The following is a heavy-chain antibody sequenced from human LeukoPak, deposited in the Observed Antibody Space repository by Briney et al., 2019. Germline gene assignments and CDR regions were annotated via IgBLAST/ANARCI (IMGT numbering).Heavy chain of an antibody. CDR3: ARDGDIVVVNGMDV. CDR2: ISGSGGST. D-gene: IGHD2-15*01. V-gene: IGHV3-23*01. J-gene: IGHJ6*02. Sequence: PGGSLRLSCAASGFTFSSYAMSWVRQAPGKGLEWVSGISGSGGSTYYADSVKGRFTISRDNAKNSLYLQMNSLRAEDTAVYYCARDGDIVVVNGMDVWGQGTTVTVSS. CDR1: GFTFSSYA.